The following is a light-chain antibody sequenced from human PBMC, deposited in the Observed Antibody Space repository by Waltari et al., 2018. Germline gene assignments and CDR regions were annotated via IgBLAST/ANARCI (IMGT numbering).Light chain of an antibody. Sequence: IQLTQSPSSLSASVGDRVTITCRASRNIAIWLAWYQQKPGKAPKPLISTASSLQSGVPLRFSGSGSGTDITLTISNLQPEDLATYYCEHTDGFPWAFGQGTRVELK. V-gene: IGKV1-12*01. CDR3: EHTDGFPWA. CDR2: TAS. CDR1: RNIAIW. J-gene: IGKJ1*01.